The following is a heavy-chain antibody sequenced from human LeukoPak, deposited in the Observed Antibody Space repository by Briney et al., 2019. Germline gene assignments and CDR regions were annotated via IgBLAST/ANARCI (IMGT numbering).Heavy chain of an antibody. CDR3: AREYCSSNSCYKDVDV. V-gene: IGHV3-74*01. CDR1: GFTFSTYW. CDR2: INPDGTTT. D-gene: IGHD2-2*02. J-gene: IGHJ6*04. Sequence: PGGSLRLSCAASGFTFSTYWMHWVRQAPGKGLVWVSRINPDGTTTSYADSVKGRFTISRDNAKNSLYLQMNSLRAEDTAVYYCAREYCSSNSCYKDVDVWGKGTTVTVSS.